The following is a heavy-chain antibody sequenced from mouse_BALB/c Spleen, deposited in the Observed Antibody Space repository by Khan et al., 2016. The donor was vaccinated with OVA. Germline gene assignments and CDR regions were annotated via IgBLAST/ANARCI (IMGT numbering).Heavy chain of an antibody. CDR3: TRHRGYYGYNPYFDY. CDR1: GFSFSTYS. Sequence: EVELVESGGDLVRPGGSLKLSCAASGFSFSTYSMSWVRQTPEKRLEWVATISSGGSYTYSPDSVKGRFTISRDTAKNTLYLQMSSLKSEDTAMYYCTRHRGYYGYNPYFDYWGQGTTLTVSS. CDR2: ISSGGSYT. J-gene: IGHJ2*01. D-gene: IGHD1-1*01. V-gene: IGHV5-6-4*01.